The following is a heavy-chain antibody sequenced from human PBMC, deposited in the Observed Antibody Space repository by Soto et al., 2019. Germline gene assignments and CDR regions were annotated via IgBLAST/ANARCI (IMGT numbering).Heavy chain of an antibody. Sequence: ASETLSLTCTVSGGSISSGGYYWSWIRQHPGKGLEWIGYIYYSGSTYYNPSLKSRVTISVDTSKNQFSLKLSSVTAADTAVYYCARDRLNILTGYPYYYYGMDVWGQGTTGTVS. CDR3: ARDRLNILTGYPYYYYGMDV. J-gene: IGHJ6*02. CDR2: IYYSGST. V-gene: IGHV4-31*03. CDR1: GGSISSGGYY. D-gene: IGHD3-9*01.